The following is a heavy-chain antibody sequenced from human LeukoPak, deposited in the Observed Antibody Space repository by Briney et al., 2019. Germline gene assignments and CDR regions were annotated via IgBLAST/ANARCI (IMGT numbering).Heavy chain of an antibody. CDR1: GFPFNAYW. J-gene: IGHJ4*02. V-gene: IGHV3-7*03. CDR3: AKAQIRRLYSYGHGEGYYFDY. CDR2: IRQDGDTK. Sequence: GGSLRLSCAASGFPFNAYWMTWVRQAPGKGLEWVANIRQDGDTKYYVDSVKGRFTISRDNAMNSLYLQMNSLRAEDTAVYYCAKAQIRRLYSYGHGEGYYFDYWGQRTLVTVSS. D-gene: IGHD5-18*01.